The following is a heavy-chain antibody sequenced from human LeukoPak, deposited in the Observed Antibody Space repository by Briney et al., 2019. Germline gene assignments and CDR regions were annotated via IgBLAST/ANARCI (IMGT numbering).Heavy chain of an antibody. D-gene: IGHD1-1*01. CDR1: GGSFSGYY. Sequence: PSETLSLTSVVYGGSFSGYYWTWIRQPPGKGLEWIGEIHYSGATSYKPSLKSRVTISGDTSKNQVSLNLRSVTAADTAAYYCARGRLDGYYFDYWGQGALATVSS. CDR2: IHYSGAT. J-gene: IGHJ4*02. CDR3: ARGRLDGYYFDY. V-gene: IGHV4-34*01.